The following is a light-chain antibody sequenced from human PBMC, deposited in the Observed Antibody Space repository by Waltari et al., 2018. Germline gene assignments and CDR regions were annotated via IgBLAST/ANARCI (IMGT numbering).Light chain of an antibody. CDR2: GAS. V-gene: IGKV3-20*01. J-gene: IGKJ1*01. CDR1: QSVSRS. Sequence: IVLTQSPGILSSPPGERATLSCRASQSVSRSLAWYQQKPGQAPKLLIYGASTRATGIPDRFTGSGSGTDFSLTISSLEPEDFAIYFCQHYVRLPATFGQGTKVEIK. CDR3: QHYVRLPAT.